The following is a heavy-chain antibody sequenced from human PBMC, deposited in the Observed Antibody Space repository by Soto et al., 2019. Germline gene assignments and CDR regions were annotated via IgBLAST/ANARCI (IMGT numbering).Heavy chain of an antibody. V-gene: IGHV3-15*01. CDR1: GFTFSNAW. CDR3: TTQVFGVVLSDY. Sequence: PGGSLRLSCAASGFTFSNAWMSWCRQAPGKGLEWVGRIKSNTDGGTTDYAAPVKGRFTISRDDSKNTLYLQMNSLKTEDTAVYYCTTQVFGVVLSDYWGQGTLVTVSS. CDR2: IKSNTDGGTT. D-gene: IGHD3-3*01. J-gene: IGHJ4*02.